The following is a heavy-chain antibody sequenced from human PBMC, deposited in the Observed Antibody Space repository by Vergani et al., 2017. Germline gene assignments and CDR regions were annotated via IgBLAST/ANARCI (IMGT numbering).Heavy chain of an antibody. CDR1: GYSISSGYY. D-gene: IGHD3-22*01. V-gene: IGHV4-38-2*02. J-gene: IGHJ3*02. CDR3: ARGGYYDSSGYYSDAFDI. CDR2: IYTSGST. Sequence: QVQLQESGPGLVKPSETLSLTCTVSGYSISSGYYWGWIRQPPGKGLEWIGRIYTSGSTNYNPSLKSRVTISVDTSKNQFSLKLSSVTAADTAVYYCARGGYYDSSGYYSDAFDIWGQGTMVTVSS.